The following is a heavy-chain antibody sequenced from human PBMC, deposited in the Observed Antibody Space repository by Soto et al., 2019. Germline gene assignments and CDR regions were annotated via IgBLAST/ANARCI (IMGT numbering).Heavy chain of an antibody. D-gene: IGHD2-21*02. J-gene: IGHJ4*02. CDR2: IYHSGST. CDR3: AREWGYCGGDCYSGFFDY. CDR1: GGSISSGGYS. V-gene: IGHV4-30-2*01. Sequence: PSETLSLTCTVSGGSISSGGYSWSWIRQPPGKGLEWIGYIYHSGSTYYNPSLKSRVTISVDRSKNQFSLKLSSVTAADTAVYYCAREWGYCGGDCYSGFFDYWGQGTLVTVSS.